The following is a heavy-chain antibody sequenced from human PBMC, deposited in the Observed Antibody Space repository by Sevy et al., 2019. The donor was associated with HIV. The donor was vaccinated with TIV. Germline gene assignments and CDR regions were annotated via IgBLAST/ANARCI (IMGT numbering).Heavy chain of an antibody. V-gene: IGHV3-11*01. J-gene: IGHJ6*02. Sequence: GGSLRLSCAASGFTFSDYYMSWIRQAPGKGLEWVSYISSSGSTIYYADSVKGRFTISRDNAKNSLYLQMNSLRAEDTAVSYCARDEGGYSSIKGYYGMDVWGQGTTVTVSS. D-gene: IGHD6-13*01. CDR1: GFTFSDYY. CDR3: ARDEGGYSSIKGYYGMDV. CDR2: ISSSGSTI.